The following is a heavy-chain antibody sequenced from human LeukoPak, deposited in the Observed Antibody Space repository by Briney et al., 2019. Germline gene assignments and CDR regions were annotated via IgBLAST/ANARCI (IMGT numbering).Heavy chain of an antibody. V-gene: IGHV4-59*01. CDR3: ARDSYSSGWYPDAFDI. CDR1: GVSISSYY. CDR2: IYYSGST. J-gene: IGHJ3*02. D-gene: IGHD6-19*01. Sequence: SETLSLTCTVSGVSISSYYWSWIRQPPGKGLEWIGYIYYSGSTNYNPSLKSRVTISVDTSKNQFSLKLSSVTAADTAVYYCARDSYSSGWYPDAFDIWGQGKMVNVSS.